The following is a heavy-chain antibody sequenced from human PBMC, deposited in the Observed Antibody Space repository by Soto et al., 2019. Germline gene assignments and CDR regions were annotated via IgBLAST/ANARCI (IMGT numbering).Heavy chain of an antibody. CDR2: ISGSGGST. Sequence: PGGSLRLSCAASGFTFSSYAMSWVRQAPGKGLEWVSAISGSGGSTYYADSVKGRFTISRDNSKDTLYLQMNSLRAEDTAVYYCAKDGVLLWFGEFEYNWFDPWGQGTLVTVSS. D-gene: IGHD3-10*01. CDR3: AKDGVLLWFGEFEYNWFDP. J-gene: IGHJ5*02. CDR1: GFTFSSYA. V-gene: IGHV3-23*01.